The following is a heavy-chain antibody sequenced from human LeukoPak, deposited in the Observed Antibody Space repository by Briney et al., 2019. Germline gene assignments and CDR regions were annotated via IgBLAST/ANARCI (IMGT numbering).Heavy chain of an antibody. CDR2: MNPNSGNT. J-gene: IGHJ6*03. V-gene: IGHV1-8*01. CDR1: GYTFTSYD. Sequence: ASVKVSCKASGYTFTSYDINWVRQATGQGLEWMGWMNPNSGNTGYAQKFQGRVTMTRSTSISTAYMELSSLRSEDTAVYYCARARGTVVQTGRYYYYMDVWGKGTTVTVSS. D-gene: IGHD4-23*01. CDR3: ARARGTVVQTGRYYYYMDV.